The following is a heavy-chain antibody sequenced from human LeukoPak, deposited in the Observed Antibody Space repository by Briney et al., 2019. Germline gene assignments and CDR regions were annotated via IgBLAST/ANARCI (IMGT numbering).Heavy chain of an antibody. CDR2: ISGSGGST. CDR3: AKDSYDLPNYYYYMDV. D-gene: IGHD3-3*01. CDR1: GFTFSSYA. Sequence: GGSLRLSCAASGFTFSSYAMSWVRQAPGKGLEWVSAISGSGGSTYYADSVKGRFTISRDNSKNTLYLQMNSLRAEDTAVYYCAKDSYDLPNYYYYMDVWGKGTTVTASS. J-gene: IGHJ6*03. V-gene: IGHV3-23*01.